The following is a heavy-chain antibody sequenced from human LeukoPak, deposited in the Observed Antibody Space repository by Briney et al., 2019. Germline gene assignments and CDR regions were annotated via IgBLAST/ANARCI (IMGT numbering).Heavy chain of an antibody. J-gene: IGHJ6*04. D-gene: IGHD3-10*01. Sequence: SETLSLTCDVYGGSFSGYYWSWIRQPPGKGLEWIGEINHSGSTNYNPSLKSRVTVSVDTSKNQFSLKLSSVTAADTAVYYCARTNSDGSGTYYKNHYYGMDVGGKGTTVTVSS. CDR2: INHSGST. V-gene: IGHV4-34*01. CDR1: GGSFSGYY. CDR3: ARTNSDGSGTYYKNHYYGMDV.